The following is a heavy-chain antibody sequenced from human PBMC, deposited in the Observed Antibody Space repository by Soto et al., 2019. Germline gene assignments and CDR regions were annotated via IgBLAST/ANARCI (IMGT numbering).Heavy chain of an antibody. D-gene: IGHD6-13*01. V-gene: IGHV1-69*02. CDR1: GGTFSSYT. CDR2: IIPILGIA. Sequence: VKVSCKASGGTFSSYTISWVRQAPGQGLEWMGRIIPILGIAKYAQKFQGRVTITADKSTSTAYMELSSLRSEDTAVYYCATKGRWYVGYYYYGMDVWGQGTTVTVSS. CDR3: ATKGRWYVGYYYYGMDV. J-gene: IGHJ6*02.